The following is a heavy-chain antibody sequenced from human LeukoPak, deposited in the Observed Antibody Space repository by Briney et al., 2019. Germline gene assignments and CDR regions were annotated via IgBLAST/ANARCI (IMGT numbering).Heavy chain of an antibody. CDR3: AKTIGYSYAGGRFDP. D-gene: IGHD5-18*01. Sequence: GSLRLSCAASGFTFNSYNMNWVRQAPGKGLEWIGYIIYSGSTNYNPSLKSRVTISVDTSKNHFSLKLSSVTAADTAVYYCAKTIGYSYAGGRFDPWGQGTLVTVSS. CDR2: IIYSGST. CDR1: GFTFNSYN. V-gene: IGHV4-59*01. J-gene: IGHJ5*02.